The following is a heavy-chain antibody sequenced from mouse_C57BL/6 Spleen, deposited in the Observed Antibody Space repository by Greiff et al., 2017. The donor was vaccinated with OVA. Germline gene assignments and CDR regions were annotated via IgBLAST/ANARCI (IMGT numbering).Heavy chain of an antibody. Sequence: EVKLMESGGGLVKPGGSLKLSCAASGFTFSDYGMHWVRQAPEKGLEWVAYISSGSSTIYYADTVKGRFTISRDNAKTTLFLQMTSLRSEDTAMYYCARREDYDYDDYAMDDWGQGTSVTVSS. J-gene: IGHJ4*01. CDR2: ISSGSSTI. D-gene: IGHD2-4*01. V-gene: IGHV5-17*01. CDR3: ARREDYDYDDYAMDD. CDR1: GFTFSDYG.